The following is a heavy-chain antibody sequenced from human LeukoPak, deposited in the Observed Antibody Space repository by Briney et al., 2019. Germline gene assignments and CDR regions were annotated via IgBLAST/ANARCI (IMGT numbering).Heavy chain of an antibody. CDR3: ARDLVLFVDDYGGYSVDY. Sequence: GGSLRLSCAASGLTFSTCGMHWVRQAPGKGLEWVAFIRFDGITKYYADSVKGRFIISRDNSENTLYLQVNSPRAEDTAVYYCARDLVLFVDDYGGYSVDYWGQGTLVTVSS. D-gene: IGHD4-17*01. CDR2: IRFDGITK. CDR1: GLTFSTCG. V-gene: IGHV3-30*02. J-gene: IGHJ4*02.